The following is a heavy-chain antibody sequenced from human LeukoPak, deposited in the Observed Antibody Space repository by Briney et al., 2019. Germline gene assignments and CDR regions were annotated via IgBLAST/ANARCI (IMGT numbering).Heavy chain of an antibody. CDR2: IYSGGST. V-gene: IGHV3-66*01. D-gene: IGHD3-10*01. CDR3: ASEDYYGSGSYHLYFDY. J-gene: IGHJ4*02. CDR1: GFAVSSNY. Sequence: GGSLRLSCAASGFAVSSNYMSWVRQAPGKGLEWVSVIYSGGSTYYADSVKGRFTISRDNSKNTLYLQMNSLRAEDTAVYYCASEDYYGSGSYHLYFDYWGQGTLVTVSS.